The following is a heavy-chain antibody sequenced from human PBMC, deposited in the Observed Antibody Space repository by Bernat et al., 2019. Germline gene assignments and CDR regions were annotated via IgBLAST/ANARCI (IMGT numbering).Heavy chain of an antibody. J-gene: IGHJ3*02. CDR2: ISYDGSSK. Sequence: VQLVESGGGLVKPGGSLRLSCAASGFTFSSYSMNWVRQAPGKGLEWVAVISYDGSSKYYADSVKGRFTISRDNSKNTLYLQMNSLRAEDTAVYYCAKEGRGWTPDTFNIWGQGTMVTVSS. V-gene: IGHV3-30*18. CDR3: AKEGRGWTPDTFNI. D-gene: IGHD6-19*01. CDR1: GFTFSSYS.